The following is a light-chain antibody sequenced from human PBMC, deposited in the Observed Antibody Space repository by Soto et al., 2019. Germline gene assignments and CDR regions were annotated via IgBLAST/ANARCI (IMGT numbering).Light chain of an antibody. CDR2: EVN. CDR1: SSDVGGYNY. J-gene: IGLJ3*02. Sequence: QSALTQPASVSGSPGQSITISCTGTSSDVGGYNYVSWYQQHPGKAPKLMIYEVNNRPSGVSNRFSGSKSGNTASLTISGLQAEDEADYYCSSYTSSSGVFGGGTQLTVL. V-gene: IGLV2-14*01. CDR3: SSYTSSSGV.